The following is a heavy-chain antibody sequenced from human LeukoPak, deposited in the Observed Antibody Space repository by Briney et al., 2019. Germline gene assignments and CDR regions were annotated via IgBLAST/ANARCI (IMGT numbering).Heavy chain of an antibody. V-gene: IGHV4-59*01. Sequence: SETLSLTCTVSGGYIRNYYWSWVRRPPGKGLEWIGYIYNIGSTNYSPSLKSRVSISVDTSKNQFSLKLSSVTAADTAVYYCASNQWPSWYFDLWGRGTLVTVSA. CDR2: IYNIGST. J-gene: IGHJ2*01. CDR1: GGYIRNYY. D-gene: IGHD6-19*01. CDR3: ASNQWPSWYFDL.